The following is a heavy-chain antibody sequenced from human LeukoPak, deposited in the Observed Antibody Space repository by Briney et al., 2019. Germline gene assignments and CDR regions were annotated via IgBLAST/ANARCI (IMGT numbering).Heavy chain of an antibody. Sequence: GGSLRLSCAASGFTFSSYAMHWVRQAPGKGLEWVAVISYDGSNKYYADSVKGRFTISRDNSKNTLYLQMNSLRAEDTAVYYCARDGRPYYYDSSGLDYWGQGTLATVSS. CDR3: ARDGRPYYYDSSGLDY. V-gene: IGHV3-30*04. D-gene: IGHD3-22*01. CDR1: GFTFSSYA. J-gene: IGHJ4*02. CDR2: ISYDGSNK.